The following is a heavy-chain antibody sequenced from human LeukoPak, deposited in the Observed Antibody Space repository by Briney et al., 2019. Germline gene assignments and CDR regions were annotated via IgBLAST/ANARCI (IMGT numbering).Heavy chain of an antibody. CDR2: IIPTFGTA. CDR1: GGTFSSYA. CDR3: ARAGAVAGRDYFDY. Sequence: SVKVSCKASGGTFSSYAISWVRQAPGQGLEWMGGIIPTFGTANYAQKFQGRVTITADESTSTAYMELSSLRSEDTAVYYCARAGAVAGRDYFDYWGQGTLVTVSS. D-gene: IGHD6-19*01. V-gene: IGHV1-69*13. J-gene: IGHJ4*02.